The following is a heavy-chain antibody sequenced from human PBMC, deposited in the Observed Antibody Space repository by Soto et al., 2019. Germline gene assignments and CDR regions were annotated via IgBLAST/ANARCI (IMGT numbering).Heavy chain of an antibody. J-gene: IGHJ4*02. CDR1: GGSISSSSYY. CDR2: IYYSGST. V-gene: IGHV4-39*01. D-gene: IGHD1-1*01. CDR3: ARGPYKYYFDY. Sequence: PSETLSLTCTVSGGSISSSSYYWGWIRQPPGKGLEWIGSIYYSGSTYYNPSLKSRVTISVDTSKNQFSLKLSSVTAADTAVYYCARGPYKYYFDYWGQGTLVTVSS.